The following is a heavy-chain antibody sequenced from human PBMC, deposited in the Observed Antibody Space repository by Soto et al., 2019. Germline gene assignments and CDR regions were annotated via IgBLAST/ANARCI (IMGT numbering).Heavy chain of an antibody. D-gene: IGHD3-9*01. CDR1: GGSISSSSYY. J-gene: IGHJ4*02. Sequence: PSETLSLTCTVSGGSISSSSYYWGWIRQPPGKGLEWIGSIYYSGSTYYNPSLKSRVTISVDTSKNQFSLKLSSVTAADTAVYYCASLPAAYYDILTGYSRPPYYFDYWGQGTLVTLSS. CDR3: ASLPAAYYDILTGYSRPPYYFDY. V-gene: IGHV4-39*01. CDR2: IYYSGST.